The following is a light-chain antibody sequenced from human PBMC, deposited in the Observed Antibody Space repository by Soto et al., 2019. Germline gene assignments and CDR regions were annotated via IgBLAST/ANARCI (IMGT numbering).Light chain of an antibody. J-gene: IGKJ3*01. CDR1: QDINSH. Sequence: DIPLTQSPSFLSASVGDRVTITCRASQDINSHLAWYQQRPGEAPKLLIYVASTLQSGVPPRFSGSGSGTEFTLTINNLQPEDCANYYCQQIDSYPVTFGPGTKVDLK. CDR2: VAS. CDR3: QQIDSYPVT. V-gene: IGKV1-9*01.